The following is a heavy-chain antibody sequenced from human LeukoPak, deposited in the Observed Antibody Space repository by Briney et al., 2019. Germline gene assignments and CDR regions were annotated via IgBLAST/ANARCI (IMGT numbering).Heavy chain of an antibody. CDR1: GGSISSGGYY. CDR2: IYYSGST. CDR3: ARGGSWYGSLVY. D-gene: IGHD6-13*01. Sequence: YPSETLSLTCTVSGGSISSGGYYWHWIRQHPGKGLEWIGYIYYSGSTYYNPSLKSRVTISIDTSKNQFSLKLSSVTAADTAVYYCARGGSWYGSLVYWGQGALVTVSS. V-gene: IGHV4-31*03. J-gene: IGHJ4*02.